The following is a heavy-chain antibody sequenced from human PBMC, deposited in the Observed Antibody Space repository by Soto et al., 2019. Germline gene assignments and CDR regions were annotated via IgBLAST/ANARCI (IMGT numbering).Heavy chain of an antibody. J-gene: IGHJ4*01. V-gene: IGHV4-30-2*01. D-gene: IGHD1-26*01. CDR1: GDTISTGGYT. CDR2: TYHSGNP. Sequence: SETLSLTCDVSGDTISTGGYTWAWIRQPPGKALEWIGHTYHSGNPYYNPSLKSRVIISVDRSKNQFSLKVRSVTAADTAVYYCASLGPLGATPLDYWGHGTLVTVSS. CDR3: ASLGPLGATPLDY.